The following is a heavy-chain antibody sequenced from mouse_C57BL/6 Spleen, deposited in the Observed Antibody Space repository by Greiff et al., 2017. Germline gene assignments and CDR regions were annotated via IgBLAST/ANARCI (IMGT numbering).Heavy chain of an antibody. D-gene: IGHD1-1*01. V-gene: IGHV7-3*01. CDR3: ARYTDYGSSYYFDY. CDR1: GFTFTDYY. Sequence: DVMLVESGGGLVQPGGSLSLSCAASGFTFTDYYMSWVRQPPGKALEWLGFIRNKANGYTTEYSASVKGRFTISRDNSQSILYLQMNALRAEDSATYYCARYTDYGSSYYFDYWGQGTTLTVSS. J-gene: IGHJ2*01. CDR2: IRNKANGYTT.